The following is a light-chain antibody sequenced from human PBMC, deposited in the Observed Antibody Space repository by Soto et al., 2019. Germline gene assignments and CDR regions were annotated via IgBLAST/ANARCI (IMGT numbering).Light chain of an antibody. CDR1: QSISSY. V-gene: IGKV1-39*01. Sequence: DIQVTQSPSSLSASVGDRVTITCRASQSISSYLNWYQQKPGKAPKLLIYAASSLQSGVPSRFSGSGSGTDFSLTSSSRQPEDFATDYCQQSYITPPITFGQGTRLEIK. J-gene: IGKJ5*01. CDR3: QQSYITPPIT. CDR2: AAS.